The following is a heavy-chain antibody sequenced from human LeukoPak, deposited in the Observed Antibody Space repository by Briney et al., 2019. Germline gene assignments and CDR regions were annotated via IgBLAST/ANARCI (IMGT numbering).Heavy chain of an antibody. D-gene: IGHD3-3*01. V-gene: IGHV1-2*02. CDR1: GYTFTAYY. J-gene: IGHJ4*02. CDR2: INPNGGGT. Sequence: ASVKVSCKASGYTFTAYYMHWVRQAPGQGLEWMGWINPNGGGTNYAKKFQGRVTMTRDTSISTAYMELSGLTSDDTAIYYCSRDVTRGGDYWGQGTLVTVSS. CDR3: SRDVTRGGDY.